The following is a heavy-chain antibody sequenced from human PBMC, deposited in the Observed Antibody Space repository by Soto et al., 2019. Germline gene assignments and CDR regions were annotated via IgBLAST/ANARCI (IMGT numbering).Heavy chain of an antibody. J-gene: IGHJ4*02. D-gene: IGHD6-13*01. CDR3: ASGPSRWYPYFFDS. V-gene: IGHV1-69*01. CDR1: EGTFNSYA. Sequence: QAQVVQSGAEVRKPGSSVKLSCKASEGTFNSYAIAWVRQAPGQGLEWMGGIIPYYNTLNYAQKFQDRVTITADDSTNTVYMQLSSLRSDDTAVYFCASGPSRWYPYFFDSWAQGTLVTVSS. CDR2: IIPYYNTL.